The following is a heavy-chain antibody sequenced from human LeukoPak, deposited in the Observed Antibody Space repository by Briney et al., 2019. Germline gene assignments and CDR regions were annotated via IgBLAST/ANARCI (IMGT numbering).Heavy chain of an antibody. Sequence: SETLSLTCTVSGGSISSSSYYWGWIRQPPGKGLEWIGRIYYSGSTYYNPSLKSRVTISVDTSKNQFSLKLSSVTAADTAVYYCARHQTYYDSSGYTFLSYFDYWGQGTLVTVSS. D-gene: IGHD3-22*01. CDR2: IYYSGST. CDR1: GGSISSSSYY. CDR3: ARHQTYYDSSGYTFLSYFDY. V-gene: IGHV4-39*01. J-gene: IGHJ4*02.